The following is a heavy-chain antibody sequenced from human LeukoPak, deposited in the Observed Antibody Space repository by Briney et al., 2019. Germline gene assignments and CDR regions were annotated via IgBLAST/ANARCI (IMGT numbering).Heavy chain of an antibody. J-gene: IGHJ4*02. CDR3: AKLGCTGTICYANY. D-gene: IGHD2-2*01. CDR2: ISGGGDST. Sequence: GGFLRLSCAASGFTFSDYAMTWVRQTPGKGLEWVSVISGGGDSTDYADSMKGRFTISRDNSKNTLYLQMNSLRAEDTALYYCAKLGCTGTICYANYWGQGTLVTVSS. CDR1: GFTFSDYA. V-gene: IGHV3-23*01.